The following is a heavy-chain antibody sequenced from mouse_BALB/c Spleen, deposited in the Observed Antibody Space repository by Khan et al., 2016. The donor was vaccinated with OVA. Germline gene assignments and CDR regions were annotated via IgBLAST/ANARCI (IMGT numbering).Heavy chain of an antibody. CDR1: GYTFTSYT. D-gene: IGHD2-14*01. Sequence: QIQLVQSGAELARPGASVKMSCKASGYTFTSYTIHWIKKRPGQGLEWIGYINPSNGYTNYNQKFKDKATLTTDQSSTTAYLQLSSLTSDDSAVYNCVRDGAYHRNDGWFAYRGQGTLVTVSA. CDR3: VRDGAYHRNDGWFAY. V-gene: IGHV1-4*01. J-gene: IGHJ3*01. CDR2: INPSNGYT.